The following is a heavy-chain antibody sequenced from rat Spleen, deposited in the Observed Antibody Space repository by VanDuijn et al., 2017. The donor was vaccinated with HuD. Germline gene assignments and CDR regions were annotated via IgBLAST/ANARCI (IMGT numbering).Heavy chain of an antibody. D-gene: IGHD4-3*01. J-gene: IGHJ2*01. V-gene: IGHV2-19*01. CDR2: T. Sequence: TDYNSALKSRLSISRDTSKSQVFLKMNSLQTEDTAIYFCTRGGVWDYWGQGVMVTVSS. CDR3: TRGGVWDY.